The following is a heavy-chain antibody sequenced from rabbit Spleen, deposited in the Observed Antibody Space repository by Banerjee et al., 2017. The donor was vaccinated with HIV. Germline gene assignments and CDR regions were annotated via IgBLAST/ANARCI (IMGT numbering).Heavy chain of an antibody. Sequence: QQQLVESGGGLVKPGGSLTLTCTASGFSFSSNWICWVRQAPGKGLEWIACIDTNDGDTDYANWPKGRFTISKTSSTTVTLQMTSLTAADTATYFCARNYVNAFDPWGQGTLVTVS. D-gene: IGHD1-1*01. V-gene: IGHV1S45*01. J-gene: IGHJ2*01. CDR1: GFSFSSNW. CDR3: ARNYVNAFDP. CDR2: IDTNDGDT.